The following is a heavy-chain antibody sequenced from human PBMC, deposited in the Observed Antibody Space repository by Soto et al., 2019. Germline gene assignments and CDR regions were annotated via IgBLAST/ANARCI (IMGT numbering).Heavy chain of an antibody. CDR1: GFTFSSYG. D-gene: IGHD4-17*01. CDR3: GKGGYGGELGDY. V-gene: IGHV3-30*18. J-gene: IGHJ4*02. CDR2: ISYDGSNK. Sequence: QVQLVESGGGVVQPGRSLRLSCAASGFTFSSYGMHWVRQAPGKGLEWVAVISYDGSNKYYADSVKGRFTISRDNSKNPLYLQMNSLRAEDTAGYYCGKGGYGGELGDYWGQGTLVTVSS.